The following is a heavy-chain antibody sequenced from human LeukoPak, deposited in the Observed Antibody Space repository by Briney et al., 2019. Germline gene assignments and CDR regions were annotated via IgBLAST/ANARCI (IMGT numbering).Heavy chain of an antibody. Sequence: GESLKTSCKGSGYSFTSYWIGWVRQIPGKGLGWMGNIYPGDSDTRYSPSFQGQVTISADKSISTAYLQWSSLKASDTAMYYRAGAKRLGEDWYFDLWGRGTLVTVSS. CDR2: IYPGDSDT. J-gene: IGHJ2*01. V-gene: IGHV5-51*01. CDR3: AGAKRLGEDWYFDL. D-gene: IGHD3-16*01. CDR1: GYSFTSYW.